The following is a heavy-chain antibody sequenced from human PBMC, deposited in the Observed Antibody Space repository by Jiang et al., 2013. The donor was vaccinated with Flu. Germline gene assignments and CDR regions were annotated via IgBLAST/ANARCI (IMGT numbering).Heavy chain of an antibody. CDR2: IYATGDT. Sequence: VQLLESGPGLVKPSETLSLTCTVSDGSISNSFWNWIRQPPGKGLEWIGYIYATGDTNYNPSLKSRVTISVDTSNNQFSLKLTSVTAADTAVYYCARGDRLATDPDFYFDYWGQGTLVTVSS. CDR1: DGSISNSF. J-gene: IGHJ4*02. V-gene: IGHV4-4*09. D-gene: IGHD3-3*02. CDR3: ARGDRLATDPDFYFDY.